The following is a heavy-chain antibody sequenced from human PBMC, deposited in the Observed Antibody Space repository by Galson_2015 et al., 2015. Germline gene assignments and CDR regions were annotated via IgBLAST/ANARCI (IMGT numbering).Heavy chain of an antibody. CDR2: INSDGGTT. Sequence: SLRLSCAASGFTFSNYWMHWVRQAPGKGLVWDSRINSDGGTTNYADSVQGRFTVSRDNAKNTLYLQMNSLRAEDTAVNYCIRDFSAIQGHYYDHWGQGTLVTVSS. CDR1: GFTFSNYW. J-gene: IGHJ4*02. CDR3: IRDFSAIQGHYYDH. V-gene: IGHV3-74*01. D-gene: IGHD3-3*01.